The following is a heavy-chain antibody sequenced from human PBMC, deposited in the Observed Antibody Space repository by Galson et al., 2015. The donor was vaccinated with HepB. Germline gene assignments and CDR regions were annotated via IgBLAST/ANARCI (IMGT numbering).Heavy chain of an antibody. V-gene: IGHV3-33*01. CDR3: ARGTSYCSGGTCPYPDH. D-gene: IGHD2-15*01. J-gene: IGHJ4*02. Sequence: SLRLSCAASGFSSSKYGMHWVRQAPGKGLEWVAVIYYDGLKKYYVDSVKGRFSISRDDSQSTVHLQMNSLRAEDTAVYYCARGTSYCSGGTCPYPDHWGQGTLVTVSA. CDR2: IYYDGLKK. CDR1: GFSSSKYG.